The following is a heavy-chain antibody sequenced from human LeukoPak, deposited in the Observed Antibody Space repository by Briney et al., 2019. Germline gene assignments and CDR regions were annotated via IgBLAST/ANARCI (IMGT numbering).Heavy chain of an antibody. D-gene: IGHD3-10*01. Sequence: SETLSLTCTVSGDSISSSSYYWGWIRQPPGKGLEWIGSIYYSGSTYYNPSLKSRVTISVDTSKNQFSLKLSSVTAADTAVYYCASRRDYYDAFDIWGQGTMVTVSS. CDR3: ASRRDYYDAFDI. J-gene: IGHJ3*02. CDR2: IYYSGST. CDR1: GDSISSSSYY. V-gene: IGHV4-39*01.